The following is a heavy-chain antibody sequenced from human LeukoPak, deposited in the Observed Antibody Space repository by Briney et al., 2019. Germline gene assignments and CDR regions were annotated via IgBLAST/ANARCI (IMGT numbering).Heavy chain of an antibody. CDR3: AQDRWGGENYLDY. D-gene: IGHD3-16*01. CDR1: GFTFSSYA. Sequence: GGSLRLSCVVSGFTFSSYAMSWVRQAPGKGLEWVSAISGSGGTPYYAESVKGRFTISRDNSKHTLYLQMNNLRVEDTALYYCAQDRWGGENYLDYWGQGTLVTVSS. V-gene: IGHV3-23*01. J-gene: IGHJ4*02. CDR2: ISGSGGTP.